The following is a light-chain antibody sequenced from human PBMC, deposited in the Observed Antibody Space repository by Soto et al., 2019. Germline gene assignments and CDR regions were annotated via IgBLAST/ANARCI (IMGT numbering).Light chain of an antibody. V-gene: IGLV2-18*02. CDR2: EVS. J-gene: IGLJ2*01. CDR3: SSFTGSSTLV. CDR1: SGDVGSYNR. Sequence: QSALTQPPSVSGSPGQSVTISCTGTSGDVGSYNRVSWYQQPPGTAPKLMIYEVSNRPSGVPDRFSGSKSGNTASLTISGLQAEDEADYYCSSFTGSSTLVFGGGTKLTVL.